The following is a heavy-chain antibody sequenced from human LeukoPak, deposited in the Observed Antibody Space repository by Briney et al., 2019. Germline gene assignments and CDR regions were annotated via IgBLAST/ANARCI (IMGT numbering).Heavy chain of an antibody. CDR1: GGSISNYY. V-gene: IGHV4-59*12. J-gene: IGHJ6*03. CDR3: ARTNEYYYYMDV. Sequence: SETLSLTCTVSGGSISNYYWSWIRQPPGKGLEWIGYMYQSGSTYFNPSLKSRVTISGDRSKNQFSLKLSSVTAADTAVYYCARTNEYYYYMDVWGKGTTVTVSS. CDR2: MYQSGST. D-gene: IGHD1-1*01.